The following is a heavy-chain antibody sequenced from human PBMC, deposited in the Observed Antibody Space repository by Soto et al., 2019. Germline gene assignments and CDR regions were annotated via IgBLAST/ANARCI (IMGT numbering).Heavy chain of an antibody. V-gene: IGHV3-15*07. D-gene: IGHD3-3*01. Sequence: GGSLRLSCAASGFTFKTAWLNWLRQVPGKGLEWVGRIKSKTDGGTIEYAAPVKGRFTISRDDSKTTLYLQMNSLKTGDTGVYYCARESRFLEWLSLNWFDPWGQGTLVTVSS. J-gene: IGHJ5*02. CDR3: ARESRFLEWLSLNWFDP. CDR2: IKSKTDGGTI. CDR1: GFTFKTAW.